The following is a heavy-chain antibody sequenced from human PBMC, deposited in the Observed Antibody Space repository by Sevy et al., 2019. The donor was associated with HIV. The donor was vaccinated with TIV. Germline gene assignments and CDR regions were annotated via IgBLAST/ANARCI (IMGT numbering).Heavy chain of an antibody. Sequence: GGSLRLSCAASGFTFKSYLMSWVRQAPGKGLEWVANIKQDASEKYYVDSVKGRFTISTDNAGNSLYLQINSLGVEDTAFYYCARVGWVNAWYFDLWGRGTLVTVSS. J-gene: IGHJ2*01. CDR1: GFTFKSYL. V-gene: IGHV3-7*01. CDR2: IKQDASEK. CDR3: ARVGWVNAWYFDL. D-gene: IGHD3-16*01.